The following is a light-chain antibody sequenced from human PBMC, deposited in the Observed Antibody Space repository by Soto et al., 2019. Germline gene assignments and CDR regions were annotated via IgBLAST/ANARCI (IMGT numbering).Light chain of an antibody. J-gene: IGKJ1*01. Sequence: EIVLTQSPGTLSLSPGERATLSCRASQGVSNYLAWYQQKPGQAPRLLIYGASSRATAIPDRFSGSGSGTDFTLTISRLEPEDFAVYYCQQYVRSPGTFGQGTKVEIK. CDR1: QGVSNY. CDR2: GAS. CDR3: QQYVRSPGT. V-gene: IGKV3-20*01.